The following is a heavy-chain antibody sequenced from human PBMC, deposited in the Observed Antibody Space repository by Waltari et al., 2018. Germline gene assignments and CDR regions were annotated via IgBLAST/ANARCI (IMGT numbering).Heavy chain of an antibody. D-gene: IGHD6-19*01. J-gene: IGHJ5*02. Sequence: QVQLVQSGAEVKKPGSSVKVSCTASGGSFSSYVIIWVRQAPGQGLEWMGGIIPNFGTTNYAQKFQGRVAITADESTNTAYMELNSLRSEDTAVYYCARIMAEAGKEAGWFDPWGQGTLVTVSS. V-gene: IGHV1-69*01. CDR1: GGSFSSYV. CDR3: ARIMAEAGKEAGWFDP. CDR2: IIPNFGTT.